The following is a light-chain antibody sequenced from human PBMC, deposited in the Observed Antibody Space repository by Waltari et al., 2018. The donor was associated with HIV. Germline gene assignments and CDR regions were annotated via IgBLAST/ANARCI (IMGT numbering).Light chain of an antibody. V-gene: IGLV2-14*01. CDR2: GVN. CDR1: SYEFDLHNF. Sequence: SALTQPASVSGSPGQSVTISCTGTSYEFDLHNFLSWYQQHPGKAPQLIIFGVNSRPSGISSRYAAAKSCDTASLTISGLQSGDEADYYCTTYTAKDSLLIGSGTKLTVL. J-gene: IGLJ2*01. CDR3: TTYTAKDSLL.